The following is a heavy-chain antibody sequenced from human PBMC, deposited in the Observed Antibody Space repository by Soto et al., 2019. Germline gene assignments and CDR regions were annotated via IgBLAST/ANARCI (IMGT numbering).Heavy chain of an antibody. J-gene: IGHJ4*02. Sequence: SETLSLTCTVSGDSISSGGYYWNWILQHPGKGLEWIGYIYYSGSTDYKSSLKGRITISLDTSKNHFSLKLSSVTAADTAVYYCARAGGYVERYLSGFKYLGQGALVIVSA. CDR3: ARAGGYVERYLSGFKY. V-gene: IGHV4-31*03. CDR1: GDSISSGGYY. D-gene: IGHD3-10*01. CDR2: IYYSGST.